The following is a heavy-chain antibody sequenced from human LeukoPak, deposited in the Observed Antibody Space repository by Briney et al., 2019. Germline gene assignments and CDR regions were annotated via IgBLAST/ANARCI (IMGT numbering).Heavy chain of an antibody. J-gene: IGHJ4*02. CDR3: ARGGRHGYLSFDY. CDR2: INPNSGGT. CDR1: GYTFSNYG. D-gene: IGHD5-24*01. V-gene: IGHV1-2*06. Sequence: ASVNVSCKSSGYTFSNYGVTWVRQAPGQGLEWMGRINPNSGGTNYAQKFQGRVTMTRDTSISTAYMELSRLRSDDTAVYYCARGGRHGYLSFDYWGQGTLVTVSS.